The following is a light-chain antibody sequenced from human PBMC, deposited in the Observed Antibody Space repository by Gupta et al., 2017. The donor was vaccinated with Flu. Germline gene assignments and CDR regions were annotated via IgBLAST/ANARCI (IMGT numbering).Light chain of an antibody. CDR1: SSDVGYYNY. Sequence: SALPQPASVSGSPGQSITISCSGTSSDVGYYNYVSWYQQHPGKAPKLIIYEVSNRPSGVANRFSGSKSANTASLTISGLQTEDEADYYCSSYTIRTTWVFGGGTKLTVL. J-gene: IGLJ3*02. CDR3: SSYTIRTTWV. V-gene: IGLV2-14*01. CDR2: EVS.